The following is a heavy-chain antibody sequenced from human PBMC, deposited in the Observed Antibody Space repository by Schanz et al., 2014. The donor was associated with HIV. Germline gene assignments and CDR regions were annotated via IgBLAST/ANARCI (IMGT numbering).Heavy chain of an antibody. CDR3: ARDLGGDFWSAQGGFDP. J-gene: IGHJ5*02. D-gene: IGHD3-3*01. Sequence: QVQLVQSGAEVKKPGSSVKVSCKASGGTFNIYTISWVRQAPGQGLEWMGGIIHIFGTTNYAPKFQGRVTINVDESTSTAYMELSSLRSDDTAIYYCARDLGGDFWSAQGGFDPWGQGTLVTVSS. V-gene: IGHV1-69*01. CDR2: IIHIFGTT. CDR1: GGTFNIYT.